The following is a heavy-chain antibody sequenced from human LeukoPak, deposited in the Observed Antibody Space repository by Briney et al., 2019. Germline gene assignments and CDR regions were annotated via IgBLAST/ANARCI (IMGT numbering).Heavy chain of an antibody. D-gene: IGHD3-22*01. V-gene: IGHV3-48*03. CDR2: ISSSGSTI. J-gene: IGHJ4*02. CDR3: ARDAPPRYYYDSSGPLY. Sequence: GGSLRLSCAASGFTFSSYEMNWVRQAPGKGLEWVSYISSSGSTIYYADSVKGRFTISRDNSKNTLYLQMNSLRAEDTAVYYCARDAPPRYYYDSSGPLYWGQGTLVTVSS. CDR1: GFTFSSYE.